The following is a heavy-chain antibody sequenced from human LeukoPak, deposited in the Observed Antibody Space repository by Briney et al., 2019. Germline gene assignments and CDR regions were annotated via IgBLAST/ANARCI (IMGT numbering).Heavy chain of an antibody. CDR2: INPISGGT. CDR3: ARGLDPYGGNSEGY. V-gene: IGHV1-2*02. CDR1: GYTFTYYY. Sequence: ASVKVSCKASGYTFTYYYIHWVRQAPGQGLEWMAWINPISGGTNSAQMSQGRVTMTRDTSISTAYMELTRLTSDDTAVYYCARGLDPYGGNSEGYWGQGTLVTVSS. D-gene: IGHD4-23*01. J-gene: IGHJ4*02.